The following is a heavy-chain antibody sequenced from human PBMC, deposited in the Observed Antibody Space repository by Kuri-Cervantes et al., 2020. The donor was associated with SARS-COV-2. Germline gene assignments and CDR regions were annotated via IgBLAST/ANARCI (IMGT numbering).Heavy chain of an antibody. CDR1: GFTFSSYW. Sequence: GESLKISCAASGFTFSSYWMSWVRQAPGKGLEWVANIKQDGSEKYYVDSVKGRFTISRDNAKNSLYLQMNSLRAEDTAVYYCARDEYSGDTVAPDYWGQGTLVTVSS. J-gene: IGHJ4*02. CDR2: IKQDGSEK. V-gene: IGHV3-7*05. CDR3: ARDEYSGDTVAPDY. D-gene: IGHD2-15*01.